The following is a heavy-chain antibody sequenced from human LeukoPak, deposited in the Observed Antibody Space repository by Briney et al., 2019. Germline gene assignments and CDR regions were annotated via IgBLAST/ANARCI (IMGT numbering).Heavy chain of an antibody. Sequence: GGSLRLSCAASGFTFSSYWMHWVRQAPGKGLAWVSRINSDGSSTSYADSVKGRFTISRDNAKNTLYLQMNSLRAEDTAVYYCARGLYRYYFDYWGQGTLVTVSS. CDR1: GFTFSSYW. V-gene: IGHV3-74*01. D-gene: IGHD2-2*01. CDR2: INSDGSST. J-gene: IGHJ4*02. CDR3: ARGLYRYYFDY.